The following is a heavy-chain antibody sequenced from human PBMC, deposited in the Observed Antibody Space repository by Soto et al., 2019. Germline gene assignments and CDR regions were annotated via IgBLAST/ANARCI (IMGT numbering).Heavy chain of an antibody. Sequence: SVKVSCKASGGTFSSYAISWVRQAPGQGLEWMGGIIPIFGTANYAQKFQGRVTITADESTSTAYMELSSLRSEDTAVYYCAYVDTAMVYSYYYYGMDVWGQGTTVTSP. D-gene: IGHD5-18*01. J-gene: IGHJ6*02. CDR3: AYVDTAMVYSYYYYGMDV. CDR2: IIPIFGTA. V-gene: IGHV1-69*13. CDR1: GGTFSSYA.